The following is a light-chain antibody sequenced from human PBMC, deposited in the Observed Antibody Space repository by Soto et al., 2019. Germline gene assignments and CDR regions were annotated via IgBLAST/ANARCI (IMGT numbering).Light chain of an antibody. V-gene: IGKV3-15*01. CDR1: QSVSSN. J-gene: IGKJ5*01. CDR3: QQYNDWPPKIT. CDR2: GAS. Sequence: EIVMTQSPATLSVSPGERATLSCRASQSVSSNLAWYQQKPGQAPRLLIYGASTRATAIPASFSGSGSGTEFTLTISSLQSEDFAVYYCQQYNDWPPKITFGQGTRLEIK.